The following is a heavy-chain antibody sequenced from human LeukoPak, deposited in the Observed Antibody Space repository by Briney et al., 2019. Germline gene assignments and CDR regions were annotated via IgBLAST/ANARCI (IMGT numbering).Heavy chain of an antibody. CDR3: ARDRTSSSWYGRYYFDY. Sequence: GASVKVSCKASGYTFTSYYMHWVRQAPGQGLEWMGIINHSGGSTSYAQKFQARVTMTRDTSTSTVYMELSSLRSEDTAVYYCARDRTSSSWYGRYYFDYWGQGTLVTVSS. D-gene: IGHD6-13*01. V-gene: IGHV1-46*01. CDR1: GYTFTSYY. CDR2: INHSGGST. J-gene: IGHJ4*02.